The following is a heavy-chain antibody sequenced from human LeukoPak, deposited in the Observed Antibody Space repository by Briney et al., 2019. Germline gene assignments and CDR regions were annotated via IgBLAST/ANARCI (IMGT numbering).Heavy chain of an antibody. CDR3: ARITSGWFDP. Sequence: SETLSLTCTVSGGSISSGSYYWSWIRQPAGKGLEWIGRFYTSGSTNYNPSLKSRVTISVDTSKNQFSLNLSSVTAADTAVYYCARITSGWFDPWGQGTLVTVSS. D-gene: IGHD1-14*01. V-gene: IGHV4-61*02. CDR2: FYTSGST. CDR1: GGSISSGSYY. J-gene: IGHJ5*02.